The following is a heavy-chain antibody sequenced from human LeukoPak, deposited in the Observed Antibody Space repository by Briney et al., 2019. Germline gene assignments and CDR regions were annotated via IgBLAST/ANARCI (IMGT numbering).Heavy chain of an antibody. D-gene: IGHD3-22*01. V-gene: IGHV4-59*12. CDR1: GGSISNYY. Sequence: PSETLSLTCTVSGGSISNYYWSWIRQPPGKGLEWIGYIYYSGSTNYNPSLKSRVTISVDTSKNQFSLKLSSVTAADTAVYYCARAGPHPNSSGFNWGQGTLVTVSS. CDR3: ARAGPHPNSSGFN. CDR2: IYYSGST. J-gene: IGHJ4*02.